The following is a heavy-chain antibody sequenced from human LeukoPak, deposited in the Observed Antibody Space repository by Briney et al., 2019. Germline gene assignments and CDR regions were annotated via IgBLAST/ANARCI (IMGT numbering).Heavy chain of an antibody. V-gene: IGHV3-7*01. D-gene: IGHD6-13*01. CDR1: GFTCSSNG. CDR2: IKREGGDR. J-gene: IGHJ6*03. CDR3: ARVAVAGIYFYYYMDV. Sequence: GGSLRLSCATSGFTCSSNGMSWVRQAPGKGLEWVAYIKREGGDRYYVDSVKGRFAISRDNTKNSLYLQMNSLRAEDTAVYYCARVAVAGIYFYYYMDVWGKGTTVTVSS.